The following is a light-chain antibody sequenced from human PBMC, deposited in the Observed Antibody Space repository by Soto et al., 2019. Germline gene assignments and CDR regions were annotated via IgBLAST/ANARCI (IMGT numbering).Light chain of an antibody. J-gene: IGKJ5*01. CDR3: QQYDNSPIT. Sequence: IVLPQTPGILSLSPGERASLSCGASQSISSSFLAWYQQKPGQAPRLLIYGASSRATGIPGRFSGTGSETDFTLTISRLEPEDFAVYYCQQYDNSPITFGQGTRLEIK. CDR2: GAS. V-gene: IGKV3-20*01. CDR1: QSISSSF.